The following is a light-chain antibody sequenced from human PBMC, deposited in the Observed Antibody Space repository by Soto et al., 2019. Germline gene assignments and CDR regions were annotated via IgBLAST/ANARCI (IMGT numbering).Light chain of an antibody. V-gene: IGLV1-44*01. CDR3: AAWDDSLNGVV. J-gene: IGLJ2*01. CDR1: SSNIGSNT. CDR2: SNN. Sequence: QPVLTQPPSASGTPGQRVTISCSGSSSNIGSNTVNWYQQLPGTAPKLLIYSNNQRPSGVPGRSSGSKSGTTATLAISGLQSEDEADYYCAAWDDSLNGVVFGGGTKLTVL.